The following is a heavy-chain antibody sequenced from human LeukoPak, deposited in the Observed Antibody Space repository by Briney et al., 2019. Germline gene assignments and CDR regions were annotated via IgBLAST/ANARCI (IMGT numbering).Heavy chain of an antibody. CDR1: GYSFTSYW. V-gene: IGHV5-51*01. CDR3: ATRDGYNSRYYYYVDV. J-gene: IGHJ6*03. Sequence: GESLKISCKGSGYSFTSYWIGWVRQMPGKGLEWMGIIYPGDSDTRYSPSFQGQVTISADKSISTAYLQWSSLKASDTAVYYCATRDGYNSRYYYYVDVWGKGTTVTVSS. CDR2: IYPGDSDT. D-gene: IGHD5-24*01.